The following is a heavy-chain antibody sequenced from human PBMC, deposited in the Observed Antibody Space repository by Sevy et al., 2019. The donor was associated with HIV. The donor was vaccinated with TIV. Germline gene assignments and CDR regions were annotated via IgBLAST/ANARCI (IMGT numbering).Heavy chain of an antibody. J-gene: IGHJ4*02. V-gene: IGHV3-30*03. D-gene: IGHD5-12*01. CDR1: GFTFSTYA. CDR3: AREHPGYNPFDN. Sequence: GGSLRLSCAGSGFTFSTYAMHWVRQAPGKGLEWLAVISYDGSLKFHTDSVRGRFTISGDNSKNTVYLQMNSLRAEDTAVYYCAREHPGYNPFDNWGQGTLVTVSS. CDR2: ISYDGSLK.